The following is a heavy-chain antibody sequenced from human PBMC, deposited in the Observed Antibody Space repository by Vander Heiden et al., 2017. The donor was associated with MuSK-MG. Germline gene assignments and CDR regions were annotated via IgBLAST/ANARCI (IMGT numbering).Heavy chain of an antibody. CDR1: GFSFTPHW. J-gene: IGHJ4*02. D-gene: IGHD3-16*01. Sequence: EVQLVESGGGLVQPGGSLRLPCVASGFSFTPHWMTWFRQTPGKGLEWVANIRPGGSDKHYVESVKGRFTISRDDATNSVFLQMNSLRVEDTAVYYCARGGRLAVPGEILWGQGTLVTVSS. CDR3: ARGGRLAVPGEIL. V-gene: IGHV3-7*01. CDR2: IRPGGSDK.